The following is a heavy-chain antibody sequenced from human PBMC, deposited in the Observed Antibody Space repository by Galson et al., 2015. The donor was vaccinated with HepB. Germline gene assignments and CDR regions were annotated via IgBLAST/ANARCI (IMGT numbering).Heavy chain of an antibody. CDR2: IIPILGIA. Sequence: SVKVSYKASGGTFSSYAISWVRQAPGQGLEWMGRIIPILGIANYAQKFQGRVTITADKSTSTAYMELSSLRSEDTAVYYCARVSLEGYYGSGSSNWFDPWGQGTLVTVSS. CDR3: ARVSLEGYYGSGSSNWFDP. CDR1: GGTFSSYA. D-gene: IGHD3-10*01. J-gene: IGHJ5*02. V-gene: IGHV1-69*04.